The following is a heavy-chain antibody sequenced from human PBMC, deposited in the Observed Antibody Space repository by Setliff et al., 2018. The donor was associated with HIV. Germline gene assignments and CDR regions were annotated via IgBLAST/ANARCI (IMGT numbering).Heavy chain of an antibody. CDR2: IIPIFGTA. V-gene: IGHV1-69*13. D-gene: IGHD3-16*01. CDR1: GYTFTSYA. Sequence: SVKVSCKASGYTFTSYAIHWVRQAPGQWLEWMGGIIPIFGTADYAQRFQGRVTITADESTSTAYMELSSLRSADTAVYYCARGDMIAFGGVGPFDYWGQGTLVTVSS. CDR3: ARGDMIAFGGVGPFDY. J-gene: IGHJ4*02.